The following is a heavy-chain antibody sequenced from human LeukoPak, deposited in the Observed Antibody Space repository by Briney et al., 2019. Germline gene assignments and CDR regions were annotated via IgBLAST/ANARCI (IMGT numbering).Heavy chain of an antibody. J-gene: IGHJ4*02. CDR1: GGSISSSGYY. D-gene: IGHD6-19*01. CDR2: IYASGNT. CDR3: ARDPPVAGTS. V-gene: IGHV4-39*07. Sequence: SETLSLTCTVSGGSISSSGYYWGWISQPPGKGLEWIGNIYASGNTNYNPSLKSRVTISVDTSKNQFSLKLSSVTAADTAVYYCARDPPVAGTSWGQGTLVTVSS.